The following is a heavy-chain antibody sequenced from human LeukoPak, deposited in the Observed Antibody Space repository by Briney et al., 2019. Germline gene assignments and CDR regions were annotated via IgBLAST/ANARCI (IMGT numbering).Heavy chain of an antibody. CDR3: ATRYCTISACRASSYKSFDV. V-gene: IGHV3-30*02. J-gene: IGHJ6*04. CDR2: IRYDGSNK. CDR1: GFTFSSYG. Sequence: PGGSLRLSCAASGFTFSSYGMHWVRQAPGKGLEWVAFIRYDGSNKYYADSVKGRFTISRDNSKNTLYLQMNSLRAEDTAVYYCATRYCTISACRASSYKSFDVWGKGTTVIVSS. D-gene: IGHD2-8*01.